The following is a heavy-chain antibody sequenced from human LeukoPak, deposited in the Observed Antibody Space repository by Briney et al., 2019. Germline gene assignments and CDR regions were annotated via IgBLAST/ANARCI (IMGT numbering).Heavy chain of an antibody. CDR1: GGSFSGYY. Sequence: SETLSLTCAVYGGSFSGYYWSWIRQPPGKGLEWIGEINHSGSTNYNPSLKSRVTITVDTSKNQFSLKLSSVTAADTAVYYCAIPYCSGGSCYSAFDPWGQGTLVTVSS. V-gene: IGHV4-34*01. CDR2: INHSGST. D-gene: IGHD2-15*01. CDR3: AIPYCSGGSCYSAFDP. J-gene: IGHJ5*02.